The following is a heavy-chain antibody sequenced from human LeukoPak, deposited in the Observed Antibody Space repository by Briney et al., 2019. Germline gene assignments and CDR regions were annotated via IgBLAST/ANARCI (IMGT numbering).Heavy chain of an antibody. Sequence: GGSLRLSCAASGFTFSSYSMNWVRQAPGKGLEWVSYISSSSSTIYYADSVKGRFTISRDNAKNSLYLQMNSLRAEDTAVYYCAILTHYDFWTGDWGQGTLVTVSS. CDR3: AILTHYDFWTGD. V-gene: IGHV3-48*01. J-gene: IGHJ4*02. D-gene: IGHD3-3*01. CDR1: GFTFSSYS. CDR2: ISSSSSTI.